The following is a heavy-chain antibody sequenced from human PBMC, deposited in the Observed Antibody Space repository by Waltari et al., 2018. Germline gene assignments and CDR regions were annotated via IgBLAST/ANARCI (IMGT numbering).Heavy chain of an antibody. CDR3: ARESGSGSYWGSIAD. CDR2: INAGNGNT. Sequence: QVQLVQSGAEVKKPGASVKVSCKASGYPFTSYAMHWVRQAPGQRLEWMGWINAGNGNTKYSKKFQGRVTITRDTSASTAYMELSSLRSEDTAVYYCARESGSGSYWGSIADWGQGTLVTVSS. D-gene: IGHD3-10*01. CDR1: GYPFTSYA. V-gene: IGHV1-3*01. J-gene: IGHJ4*02.